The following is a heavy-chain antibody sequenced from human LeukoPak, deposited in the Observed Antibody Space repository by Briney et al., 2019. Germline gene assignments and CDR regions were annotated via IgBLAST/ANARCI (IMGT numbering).Heavy chain of an antibody. J-gene: IGHJ3*01. Sequence: SETLSLTCTVSGGSLSSSGYYWTWIRQHPVKGLEWIGYIYYSGSTYYNPSLKSRVSISIDRSKTQFSPKLSSVTAADTAVYYCARDLGRIVGATGGLAFDVWGQGTAVTVSS. CDR1: GGSLSSSGYY. D-gene: IGHD1-26*01. CDR3: ARDLGRIVGATGGLAFDV. CDR2: IYYSGST. V-gene: IGHV4-31*03.